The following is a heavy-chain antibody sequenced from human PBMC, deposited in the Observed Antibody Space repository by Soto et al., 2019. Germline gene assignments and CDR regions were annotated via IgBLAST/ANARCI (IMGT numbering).Heavy chain of an antibody. CDR1: GGSISSYY. D-gene: IGHD6-13*01. Sequence: PSETLSLTCTVSGGSISSYYWSWIRQPPGKGLEWIGYIYYSGSTNYNPSLKSRVTISVDASKNQFSLKLSSVTAADTAVYYCARVIAAAGTLIDPWGQGTLVT. V-gene: IGHV4-59*01. J-gene: IGHJ5*02. CDR2: IYYSGST. CDR3: ARVIAAAGTLIDP.